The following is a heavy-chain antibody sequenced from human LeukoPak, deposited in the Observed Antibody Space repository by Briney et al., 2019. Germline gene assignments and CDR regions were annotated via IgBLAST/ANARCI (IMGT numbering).Heavy chain of an antibody. CDR1: GYTFTSYG. J-gene: IGHJ6*02. Sequence: GASVKLSCNASGYTFTSYGISWVRQAPGQGLEWMGWISAYNGNTNYAQKLQGRVTITTDTSTSTAYMELRSLRSDDTAVYYCAREADSSSWFLSPEGTDVWGQGTTVTVSS. CDR2: ISAYNGNT. CDR3: AREADSSSWFLSPEGTDV. D-gene: IGHD6-13*01. V-gene: IGHV1-18*01.